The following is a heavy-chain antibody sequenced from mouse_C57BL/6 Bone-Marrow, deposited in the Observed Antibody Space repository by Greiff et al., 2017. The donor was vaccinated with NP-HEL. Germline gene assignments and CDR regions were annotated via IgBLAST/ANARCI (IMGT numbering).Heavy chain of an antibody. D-gene: IGHD4-1*01. V-gene: IGHV1-69*01. Sequence: QVQLQQPGAELVMPGASVKLSCKASVYTFTSYWMHWVKQRPGQGLEWIGEIDPSDSYTNYNQKFKGKSTLTVDKSSSTAYMQLSSLTSEDSAVYYCARTGTRYFDVWGTGTTVTVSS. CDR3: ARTGTRYFDV. CDR1: VYTFTSYW. CDR2: IDPSDSYT. J-gene: IGHJ1*03.